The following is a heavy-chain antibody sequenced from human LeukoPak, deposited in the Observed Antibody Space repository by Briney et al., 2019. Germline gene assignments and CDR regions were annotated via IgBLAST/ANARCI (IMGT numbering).Heavy chain of an antibody. Sequence: GGSLRLSCAASGLTFSSYAMSWVRQAPGKGLEWVSAISGSGGSTYYADSVKGRFTISRDNSKNTLYLQMNSLRAEDTAVYYCAKDRVLRYFDWLFGNWFDPWGQGTLVTVSS. D-gene: IGHD3-9*01. V-gene: IGHV3-23*01. CDR3: AKDRVLRYFDWLFGNWFDP. CDR1: GLTFSSYA. CDR2: ISGSGGST. J-gene: IGHJ5*02.